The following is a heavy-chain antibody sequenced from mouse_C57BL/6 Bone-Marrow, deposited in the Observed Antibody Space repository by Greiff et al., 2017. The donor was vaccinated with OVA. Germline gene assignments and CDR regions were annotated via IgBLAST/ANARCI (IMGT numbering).Heavy chain of an antibody. J-gene: IGHJ2*01. V-gene: IGHV1-84*01. CDR1: GYTFTDYY. CDR2: FYPGSGNT. CDR3: ARGDWDYFDY. D-gene: IGHD4-1*01. Sequence: VQLQQSGPELVKPGASVKISCKASGYTFTDYYINWVKQRPGQGLEWIGWFYPGSGNTKYNEKFKGKATLTVDTSSSTAYMQLSSLTFEDSAVYYCARGDWDYFDYWGQGTTLTVSS.